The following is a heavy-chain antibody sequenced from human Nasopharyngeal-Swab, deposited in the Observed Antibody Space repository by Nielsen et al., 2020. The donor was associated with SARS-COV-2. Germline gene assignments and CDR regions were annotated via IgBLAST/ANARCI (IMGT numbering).Heavy chain of an antibody. CDR1: GFIFSSYW. CDR2: IKQSGSGQ. J-gene: IGHJ4*02. Sequence: GESLKISCAASGFIFSSYWMSWVRQAPGKGLEWVAHIKQSGSGQYYVDSVKGRFTISRDNAKNSLSLQMNSLRAEDTAVYYCARYCSTTSCPRGFDYWGQGTLVTVSS. D-gene: IGHD2-2*01. CDR3: ARYCSTTSCPRGFDY. V-gene: IGHV3-7*01.